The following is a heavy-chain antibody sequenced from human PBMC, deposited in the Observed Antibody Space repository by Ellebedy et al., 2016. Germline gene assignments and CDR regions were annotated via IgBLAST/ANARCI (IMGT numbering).Heavy chain of an antibody. D-gene: IGHD3-10*01. J-gene: IGHJ4*02. CDR2: MNPNSGNT. CDR1: GYTFTSYD. CDR3: ATTWGVYGSGTMDY. Sequence: ASVKVSCKASGYTFTSYDINWVRQATGQGLEWMAWMNPNSGNTGYAQKFQGRVTMTRKTSLSTAYMELSSLRSEDTAVYYCATTWGVYGSGTMDYWGQGTLVTVSS. V-gene: IGHV1-8*01.